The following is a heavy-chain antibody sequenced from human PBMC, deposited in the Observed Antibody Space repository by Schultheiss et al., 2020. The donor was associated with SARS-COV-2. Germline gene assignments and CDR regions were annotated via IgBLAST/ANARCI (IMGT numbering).Heavy chain of an antibody. CDR2: ISWNSGSI. CDR3: ARDYPSSSPHFDY. Sequence: GGSLRLSCTASGFTFGDYAMHWVRQAPGKGLEWVSGISWNSGSIGYADSVKGRFTISRDNSKNTLYLQMNSLRAEDTAVYYCARDYPSSSPHFDYWGQGTLVTVSS. J-gene: IGHJ4*02. V-gene: IGHV3-9*01. D-gene: IGHD6-6*01. CDR1: GFTFGDYA.